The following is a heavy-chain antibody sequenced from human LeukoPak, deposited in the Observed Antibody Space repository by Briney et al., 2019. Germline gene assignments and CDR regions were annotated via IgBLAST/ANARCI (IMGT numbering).Heavy chain of an antibody. Sequence: SETLSLTCAVYGGSFSGYYWSWIRQPPGKGLEWIGEINHSGSTNYNPSLKSRVTISVDTSKNQFSLKLSSVTAADTAVYYCARHESIAVAGALDYWGQGTLVTVSS. CDR3: ARHESIAVAGALDY. V-gene: IGHV4-34*01. D-gene: IGHD6-19*01. J-gene: IGHJ4*02. CDR1: GGSFSGYY. CDR2: INHSGST.